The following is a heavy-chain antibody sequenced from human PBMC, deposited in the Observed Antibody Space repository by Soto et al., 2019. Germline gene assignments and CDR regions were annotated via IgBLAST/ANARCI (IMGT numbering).Heavy chain of an antibody. J-gene: IGHJ5*02. CDR1: GGSISSGGYY. CDR3: ARVTGDGFGESSWFDP. D-gene: IGHD3-10*01. Sequence: QVQLQESGPGLVKPSQTLSLTCTVSGGSISSGGYYWSWIRQHPGKGLEWIGYIYYSGSTYYNPSLKSRVTISVDTSKNQFSLKLSSVPAADTAVYYCARVTGDGFGESSWFDPWGQGTLVTVSS. V-gene: IGHV4-31*03. CDR2: IYYSGST.